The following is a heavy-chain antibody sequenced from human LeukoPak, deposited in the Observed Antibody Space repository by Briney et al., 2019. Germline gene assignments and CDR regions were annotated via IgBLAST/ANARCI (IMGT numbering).Heavy chain of an antibody. J-gene: IGHJ3*02. CDR2: IYYSGST. D-gene: IGHD1-1*01. Sequence: PSETLSLTCTVSGGSISSYYWSWIRQPPGKGLQWIGYIYYSGSTNYNPSLKSRVTISVDTSKNQFSLKLSSVTAADTAVYYCARDGPPSGDFDIWGQGTMITVSS. CDR3: ARDGPPSGDFDI. CDR1: GGSISSYY. V-gene: IGHV4-59*01.